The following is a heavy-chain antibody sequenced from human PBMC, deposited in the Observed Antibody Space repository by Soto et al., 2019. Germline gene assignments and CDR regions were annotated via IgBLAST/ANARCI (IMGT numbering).Heavy chain of an antibody. D-gene: IGHD3-10*01. Sequence: SETLSLTCTVSGGSISSYYWSWIRQPPGKGLEWIGYIYYSGTTSYNPSLNIRVTMSVDTSKNQFSLKVNSVTAADTALYYCARESYYRSGATVVAYWGRGTLVTVSS. J-gene: IGHJ4*02. CDR3: ARESYYRSGATVVAY. CDR1: GGSISSYY. V-gene: IGHV4-59*01. CDR2: IYYSGTT.